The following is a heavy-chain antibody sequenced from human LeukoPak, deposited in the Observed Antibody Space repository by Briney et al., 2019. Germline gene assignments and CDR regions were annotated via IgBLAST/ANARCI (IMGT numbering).Heavy chain of an antibody. V-gene: IGHV3-21*04. CDR1: GFTFSSYS. CDR2: ISSSSSYI. CDR3: AKHGFDLYWFDP. D-gene: IGHD3-3*01. J-gene: IGHJ5*02. Sequence: PGGSLRLSCAASGFTFSSYSTNWVRQAPGKGLEWVSSISSSSSYIYYADSVKGRFTISRDNAKNSLYPQMNSLRAEDTAVYYCAKHGFDLYWFDPWGQGTLVTVSS.